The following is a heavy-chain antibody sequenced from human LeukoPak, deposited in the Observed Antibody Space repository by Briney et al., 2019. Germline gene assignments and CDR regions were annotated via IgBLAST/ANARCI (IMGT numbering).Heavy chain of an antibody. J-gene: IGHJ4*02. CDR3: ASENRRGYFDY. V-gene: IGHV4-59*01. CDR1: GGSISSYY. CDR2: IYYSGST. Sequence: SETLSLTCTVSGGSISSYYWSWIRQPPGKGLEWIGYIYYSGSTNYNPSLKSRVTISVDTSKNQFSLKLSSVTAADTAVYYCASENRRGYFDYWGQGTLVTVSS. D-gene: IGHD1-14*01.